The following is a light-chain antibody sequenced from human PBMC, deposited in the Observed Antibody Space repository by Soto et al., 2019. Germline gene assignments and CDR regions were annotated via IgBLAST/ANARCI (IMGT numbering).Light chain of an antibody. Sequence: ENVLPQSEATMSLSPGERERLSWRASQSVSSSYLAWYQQKPGQAPRLLIYGASSRATGIPDRFSGSGSGTDFTLTISRLEPEDFAVYYCHKYGSSPRTFGQGPTGAIK. CDR1: QSVSSSY. CDR3: HKYGSSPRT. CDR2: GAS. V-gene: IGKV3-20*01. J-gene: IGKJ1*01.